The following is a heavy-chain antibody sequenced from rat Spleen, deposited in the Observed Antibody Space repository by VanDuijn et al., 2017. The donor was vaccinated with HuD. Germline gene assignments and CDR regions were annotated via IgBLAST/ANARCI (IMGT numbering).Heavy chain of an antibody. V-gene: IGHV5-7*01. D-gene: IGHD3-1*01. J-gene: IGHJ2*01. CDR3: ATPLPH. Sequence: EVQLVESGGGLVQPGRSLQLSCISSGFSFSNYNMAWVRQTPKRGLEWVATISYDGISTFYRASVQGQFTISRDNAENTVYLQMNSLRSEDTATYYCATPLPHWGLGVLVTVSS. CDR2: ISYDGIST. CDR1: GFSFSNYN.